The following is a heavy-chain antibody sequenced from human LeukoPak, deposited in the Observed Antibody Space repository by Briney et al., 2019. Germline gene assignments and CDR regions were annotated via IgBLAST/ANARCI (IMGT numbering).Heavy chain of an antibody. CDR2: IRGKVNNYAT. Sequence: GGSLRLSCAASGFTFSDSAMHWVRRTSGKGLEWVGRIRGKVNNYATAYAASVKGRFTISRDDSKNTAYLQMNSLKTEDTAVYYCTRHAVQWLEQFDPWGQGTLVSVSS. V-gene: IGHV3-73*01. D-gene: IGHD6-19*01. CDR3: TRHAVQWLEQFDP. CDR1: GFTFSDSA. J-gene: IGHJ5*02.